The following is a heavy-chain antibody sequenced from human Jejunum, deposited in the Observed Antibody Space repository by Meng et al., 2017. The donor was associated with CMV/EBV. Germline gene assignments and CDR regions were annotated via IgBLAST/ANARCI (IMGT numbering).Heavy chain of an antibody. D-gene: IGHD3-16*01. CDR3: ASYVY. J-gene: IGHJ4*02. CDR2: VSPTGGTM. CDR1: GFRFDNDY. Sequence: SLKFSCEASGFRFDNDYMSWVRQAPGKGLEWLSYVSPTGGTMYYADSVKGRFTISRDNAKNSLYLQLNSLGAEDTAVYYCASYVYWGQGTRVTVSS. V-gene: IGHV3-11*01.